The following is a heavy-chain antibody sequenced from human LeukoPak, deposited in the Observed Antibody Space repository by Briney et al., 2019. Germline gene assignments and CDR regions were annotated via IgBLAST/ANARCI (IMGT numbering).Heavy chain of an antibody. J-gene: IGHJ6*02. D-gene: IGHD3-10*01. CDR3: ATGSYPVWFGELEGMSDYGMDV. Sequence: GASVKVSCKVSGYTLTELSMHWVRQAPGKGLEWMGGFDPEDGETIYAQKFQRRITMTEDTSTDTAYMELSSLRSEDTAVYYCATGSYPVWFGELEGMSDYGMDVWGQGTTVTVSS. V-gene: IGHV1-24*01. CDR1: GYTLTELS. CDR2: FDPEDGET.